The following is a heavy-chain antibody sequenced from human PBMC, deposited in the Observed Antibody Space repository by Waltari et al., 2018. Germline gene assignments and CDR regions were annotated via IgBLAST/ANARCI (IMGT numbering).Heavy chain of an antibody. J-gene: IGHJ4*02. V-gene: IGHV4-38-2*01. CDR3: AGKPIISGHYYYFDY. D-gene: IGHD1-26*01. CDR2: IYHSGST. Sequence: QVQLQESGPGLVEPSETLSLTCAVSGYSISSGYYWGWIRQPPGKGLEWIGNIYHSGSTSYNLCRKGRVTISVDTSKNQFTLKLNSVTAADTAVYYCAGKPIISGHYYYFDYWGQGTLVTVSS. CDR1: GYSISSGYY.